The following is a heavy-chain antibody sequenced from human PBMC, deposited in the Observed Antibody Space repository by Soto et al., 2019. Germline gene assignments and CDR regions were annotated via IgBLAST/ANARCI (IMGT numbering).Heavy chain of an antibody. CDR3: ARYYYGSGSSNWFDP. D-gene: IGHD3-10*01. V-gene: IGHV4-31*03. Sequence: PSETLSLSCTVSGGSISSGGYYWSWIRQHPGKGLEWIGYIYYSGSTYYNPSLKSRVTISVDTSKNQFSLKLSSVTAADTAVYYCARYYYGSGSSNWFDPWGQGTQVTVSS. CDR1: GGSISSGGYY. CDR2: IYYSGST. J-gene: IGHJ5*02.